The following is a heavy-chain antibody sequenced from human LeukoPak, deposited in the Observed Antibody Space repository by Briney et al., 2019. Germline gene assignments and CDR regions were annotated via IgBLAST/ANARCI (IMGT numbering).Heavy chain of an antibody. J-gene: IGHJ4*02. V-gene: IGHV4-59*08. CDR3: ARHGGSGSFDY. D-gene: IGHD3-3*01. CDR1: GGSINSYY. Sequence: SETLSLTCTVSGGSINSYYWSWIRQPPGKGLEWIGYLFYSGSTDYNPSPKNRVSISVDTSKNQFSLKLRSVTAADTAVYYCARHGGSGSFDYWGQGALVTVSS. CDR2: LFYSGST.